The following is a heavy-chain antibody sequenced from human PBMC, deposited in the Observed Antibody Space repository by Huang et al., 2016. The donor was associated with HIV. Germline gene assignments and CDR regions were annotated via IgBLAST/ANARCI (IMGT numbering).Heavy chain of an antibody. CDR2: IYSNGDG. CDR3: AHSTDASAATFYFDF. Sequence: QITLRESGPALVKPTQTLTLTCTSSGFSLTTTGGGVGWIRQPPGQALEWLAFIYSNGDGRYSPSLSSRLTITKDTSKNQVVLTMTNMDPVDTATYYGAHSTDASAATFYFDFWGQGTLVAVSS. J-gene: IGHJ4*02. CDR1: GFSLTTTGGG. V-gene: IGHV2-5*01. D-gene: IGHD6-25*01.